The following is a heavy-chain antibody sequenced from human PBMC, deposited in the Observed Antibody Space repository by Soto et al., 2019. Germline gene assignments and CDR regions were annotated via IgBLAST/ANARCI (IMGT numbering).Heavy chain of an antibody. V-gene: IGHV4-31*03. CDR2: IYYSGST. D-gene: IGHD1-20*01. Sequence: SETLSLTCSVSGGSISSGGYYWSWIRQHPGKGLEWIGYIYYSGSTYYNPSLKSRVTISVDTSKNQFSLKLSSVTAADTAVYYCARLTGTTSSFDYWGQGTLVTVSS. CDR3: ARLTGTTSSFDY. CDR1: GGSISSGGYY. J-gene: IGHJ4*02.